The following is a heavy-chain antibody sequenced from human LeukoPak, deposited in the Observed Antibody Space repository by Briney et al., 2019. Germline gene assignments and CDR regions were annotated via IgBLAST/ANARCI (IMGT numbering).Heavy chain of an antibody. Sequence: ASVKVSCKASGYTFTGYYMHWVRQAPGQGLEWMGWINPNSGGTNYAQKFQGWVTMTRDTSISTAYMELSRLRSDDTAVYYCAREGMYSSGLVPDYYYYYGMDVWGQGTTVTVSS. CDR3: AREGMYSSGLVPDYYYYYGMDV. J-gene: IGHJ6*02. V-gene: IGHV1-2*04. CDR2: INPNSGGT. D-gene: IGHD6-19*01. CDR1: GYTFTGYY.